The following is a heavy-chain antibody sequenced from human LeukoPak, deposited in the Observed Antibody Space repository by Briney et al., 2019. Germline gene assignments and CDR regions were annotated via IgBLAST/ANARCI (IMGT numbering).Heavy chain of an antibody. D-gene: IGHD2-8*01. J-gene: IGHJ3*02. CDR3: ARRCIAEWAFDI. Sequence: SETLSLTCTVSGGSISSYYWSWIRQPPGKGLEWIGYIYYSGSTNYNPSLKSRVTISVDTSKNQFSLKLSSVTAADTAVYYCARRCIAEWAFDIWGQGTMVTVSS. CDR2: IYYSGST. CDR1: GGSISSYY. V-gene: IGHV4-59*08.